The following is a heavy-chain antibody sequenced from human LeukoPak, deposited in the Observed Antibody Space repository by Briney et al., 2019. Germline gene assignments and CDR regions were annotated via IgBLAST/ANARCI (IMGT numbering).Heavy chain of an antibody. Sequence: ASVKVSGKASGGTFSSYAISCVRQAPGQGPEWMGGIIPIFGTANYAQKFQGRVTITADESTSTAYMELSSLRSEDTAVYYCAVKRGGYCSSTSCYFSHGMDVWGKGTTVTVSS. CDR2: IIPIFGTA. J-gene: IGHJ6*04. CDR3: AVKRGGYCSSTSCYFSHGMDV. V-gene: IGHV1-69*13. D-gene: IGHD2-2*01. CDR1: GGTFSSYA.